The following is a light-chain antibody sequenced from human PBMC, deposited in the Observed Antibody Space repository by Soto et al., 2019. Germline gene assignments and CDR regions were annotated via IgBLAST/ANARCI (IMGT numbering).Light chain of an antibody. Sequence: DIQMTQSPSTLSASVGDRVIITCRARQSISSWLAWYQQKPGKAPKLLIYKASSLESGVPSRFSGSGSGTEFTLTISSLQPDDFATYYCQQYNSYSRMYTFVQGTKLEIK. CDR2: KAS. J-gene: IGKJ2*01. V-gene: IGKV1-5*03. CDR1: QSISSW. CDR3: QQYNSYSRMYT.